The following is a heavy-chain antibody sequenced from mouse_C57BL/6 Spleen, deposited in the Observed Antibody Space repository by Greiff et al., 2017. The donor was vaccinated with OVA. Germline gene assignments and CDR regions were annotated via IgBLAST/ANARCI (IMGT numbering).Heavy chain of an antibody. J-gene: IGHJ4*01. CDR2: IHPNSGST. D-gene: IGHD5-1*01. Sequence: VQLQQPGAELAKPGASVKLSCKASGYTFTSYWMHWVKQRPGQGLEWIGMIHPNSGSTNYNEKFKSKATLTVDKSSSTAYMQLSSLTSEDSAVYYGARSRSNYAMDYWGQGTSVTVSS. V-gene: IGHV1-64*01. CDR1: GYTFTSYW. CDR3: ARSRSNYAMDY.